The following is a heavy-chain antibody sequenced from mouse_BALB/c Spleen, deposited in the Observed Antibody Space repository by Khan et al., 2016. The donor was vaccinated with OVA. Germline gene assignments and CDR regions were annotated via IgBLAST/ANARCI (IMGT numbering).Heavy chain of an antibody. CDR2: INPSNGDT. V-gene: IGHV1S81*02. CDR3: ARSGCGNPLAY. Sequence: QVQLQQPGAELVKPGASVKITCKASGYTFTSFYMYWVKQRPGQGLEWIGGINPSNGDTHFYEKFKSKAKLTVDKSSPTAYMLFSSLTSEDSAVYYCARSGCGNPLAYGGQGTLVTVSA. J-gene: IGHJ3*01. CDR1: GYTFTSFY. D-gene: IGHD1-2*01.